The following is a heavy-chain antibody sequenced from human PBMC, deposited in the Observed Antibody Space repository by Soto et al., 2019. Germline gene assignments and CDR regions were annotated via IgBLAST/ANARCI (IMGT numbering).Heavy chain of an antibody. Sequence: WLRKAPGQGIEWMGWINPNSGATNIARKFQGRVTMTRDTSISTAYMEVSRLRSDDTAVFFCARDPTPVTTTDLALRRHRTPDP. J-gene: IGHJ5*02. CDR3: ARDPTPVTTTDLALRRHRTPDP. CDR2: INPNSGAT. D-gene: IGHD5-18*01. V-gene: IGHV1-2*02.